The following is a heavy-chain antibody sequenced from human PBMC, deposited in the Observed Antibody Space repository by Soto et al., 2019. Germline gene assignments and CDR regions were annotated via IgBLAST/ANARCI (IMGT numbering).Heavy chain of an antibody. CDR3: AGVRDPYGMDV. V-gene: IGHV4-34*01. CDR2: INHIGST. J-gene: IGHJ6*02. D-gene: IGHD2-21*01. CDR1: IGSFSAYY. Sequence: ESLSLTCAVSIGSFSAYYWSWIRQSPGKGLEWIGEINHIGSTNYNPSLKSRVTISVDTSKNHFSLKLSSVTAADTAVYFCAGVRDPYGMDVWGQGTTVTVSS.